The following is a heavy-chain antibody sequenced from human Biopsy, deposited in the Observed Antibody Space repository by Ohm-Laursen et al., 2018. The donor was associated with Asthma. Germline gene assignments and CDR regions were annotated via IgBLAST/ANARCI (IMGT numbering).Heavy chain of an antibody. D-gene: IGHD1-20*01. CDR2: IAYDGSKK. CDR1: GVDLSSYG. J-gene: IGHJ6*02. V-gene: IGHV3-30*18. CDR3: AKGRYKWNDGYYGLDV. Sequence: RSLRLSCAASGVDLSSYGMNWVRQAPGKGLEWVAVIAYDGSKKYYADSVKARFTISRDNSKNTLYLQMNSLRGEDTAVYYCAKGRYKWNDGYYGLDVWGQGTTVTVSS.